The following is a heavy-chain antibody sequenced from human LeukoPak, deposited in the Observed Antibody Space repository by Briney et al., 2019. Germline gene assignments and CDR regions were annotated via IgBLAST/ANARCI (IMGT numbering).Heavy chain of an antibody. J-gene: IGHJ5*02. V-gene: IGHV1-8*01. Sequence: ASVKVSCKASGYTFTSYDINWVRQAPGQGLEWMGWMNPNSGNTGYAQKFQGRVTMTRNTSISTAYMELSSLRSEDTAVYYCARAAAGPRGWFDPWGQGTLVTVSS. CDR1: GYTFTSYD. D-gene: IGHD6-13*01. CDR3: ARAAAGPRGWFDP. CDR2: MNPNSGNT.